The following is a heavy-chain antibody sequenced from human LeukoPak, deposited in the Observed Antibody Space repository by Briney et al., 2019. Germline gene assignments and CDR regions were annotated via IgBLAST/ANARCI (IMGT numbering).Heavy chain of an antibody. V-gene: IGHV5-51*01. CDR1: GYSFTSYW. J-gene: IGHJ3*02. CDR3: ARPHKGDGDYPDAFDI. Sequence: GESLKISCTGSGYSFTSYWIGWVRQMPRKGLEWMGIIYPGDSDTRYSPSFQGQVTISADKSISTVYLQWSSLKASDTAMYYCARPHKGDGDYPDAFDIWGQGTMVTVSS. D-gene: IGHD4-17*01. CDR2: IYPGDSDT.